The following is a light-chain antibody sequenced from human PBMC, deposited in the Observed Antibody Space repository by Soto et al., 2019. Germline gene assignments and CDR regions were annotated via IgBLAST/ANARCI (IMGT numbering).Light chain of an antibody. V-gene: IGKV1-27*01. J-gene: IGKJ1*01. Sequence: DIQMTQSPSSLSASVGDRATITCRARQGISNYLAWYQQKPGKVLKLLIYAASTLQSGVPSRFSGSGSGTDFTLTISSLQPEDVATYYCQKYDSAPWTFGQGTKVEIK. CDR3: QKYDSAPWT. CDR1: QGISNY. CDR2: AAS.